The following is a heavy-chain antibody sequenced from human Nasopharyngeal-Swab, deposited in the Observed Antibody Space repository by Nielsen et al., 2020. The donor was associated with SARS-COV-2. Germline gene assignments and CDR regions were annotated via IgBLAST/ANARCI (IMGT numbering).Heavy chain of an antibody. V-gene: IGHV3-23*01. CDR1: GIIFSNYG. CDR3: AILYYGH. CDR2: ISGSAEPT. J-gene: IGHJ4*02. Sequence: ESLKISCAASGIIFSNYGIRWVRQAPGRGLEWVSTISGSAEPTHYADSVKGRFTISRDNSMNTLYLQMNSLRADDTAVYYCAILYYGHWGQGTLVTVSS.